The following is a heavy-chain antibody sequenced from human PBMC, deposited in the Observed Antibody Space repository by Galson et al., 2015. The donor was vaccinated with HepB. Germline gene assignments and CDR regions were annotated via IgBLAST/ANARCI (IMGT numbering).Heavy chain of an antibody. D-gene: IGHD3-10*01. CDR2: IYPGDSDT. Sequence: QSGAEVKKPGESLKISCKGSGYGFSTYWIGWVRQMPGRGLEWMGIIYPGDSDTRYSPSFQGQVTISVDKSISTAYLHWSSLKASDTAMYYCARHLAMLREVPKHFDYWGQGTLVTVSS. CDR1: GYGFSTYW. CDR3: ARHLAMLREVPKHFDY. V-gene: IGHV5-51*01. J-gene: IGHJ4*02.